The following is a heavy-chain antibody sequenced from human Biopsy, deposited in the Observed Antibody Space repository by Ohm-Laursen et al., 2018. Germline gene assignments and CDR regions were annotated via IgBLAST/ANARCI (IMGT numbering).Heavy chain of an antibody. J-gene: IGHJ4*02. V-gene: IGHV4-38-2*01. D-gene: IGHD6-19*01. CDR2: IFKDGNT. CDR3: ARVGSGWAPFDK. CDR1: GYSISSDYR. Sequence: TLSLTCAVSGYSISSDYRWGWIRQAPGKTLEWLGNIFKDGNTHYNPSLRSRLIISIDMSKNQFSLMMTSVSGADTAVYFCARVGSGWAPFDKWGPGTLVIVSS.